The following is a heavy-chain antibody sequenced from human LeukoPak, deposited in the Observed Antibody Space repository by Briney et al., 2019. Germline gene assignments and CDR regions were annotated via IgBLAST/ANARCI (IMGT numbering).Heavy chain of an antibody. CDR3: ARSPTDFWSGYRSEYYYYYYMDV. CDR1: GSTFSSYA. J-gene: IGHJ6*03. D-gene: IGHD3-3*01. Sequence: SVKVSCKASGSTFSSYAISWVRQAPGQGLEWMGGIIPIFGTANYAQKFQGRVTITTDESTSTAYMELSSLRSEDTAVYYCARSPTDFWSGYRSEYYYYYYMDVWGKGTTVTVSS. CDR2: IIPIFGTA. V-gene: IGHV1-69*05.